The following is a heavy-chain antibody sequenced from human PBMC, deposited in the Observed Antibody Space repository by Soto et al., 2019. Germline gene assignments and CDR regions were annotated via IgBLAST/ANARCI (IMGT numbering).Heavy chain of an antibody. CDR1: GGSISSYY. CDR3: ATVGTVMFTGVQYYFDY. V-gene: IGHV4-59*01. J-gene: IGHJ4*02. Sequence: SETLSLTCTVSGGSISSYYWSWIRQPPGKGLEWIGYIYYSGSTNYNPSLKSRVTISVDTSTTTVYMELSSLRSGDTAVYYCATVGTVMFTGVQYYFDYWGQGTLVTVSS. CDR2: IYYSGST. D-gene: IGHD3-16*01.